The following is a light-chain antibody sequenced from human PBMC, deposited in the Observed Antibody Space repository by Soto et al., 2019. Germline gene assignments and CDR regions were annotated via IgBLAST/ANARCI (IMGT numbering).Light chain of an antibody. Sequence: DLQMTQSPSTLSASVGDRVTITCRASQSISSWLAWYQQKPGKAPKLLLYDASSLESGVPSRFSGSGSGTEFTLTISSLQPDDFATYYCQQYNSYSPWTFGQGTKVEIK. CDR1: QSISSW. CDR2: DAS. J-gene: IGKJ1*01. CDR3: QQYNSYSPWT. V-gene: IGKV1-5*01.